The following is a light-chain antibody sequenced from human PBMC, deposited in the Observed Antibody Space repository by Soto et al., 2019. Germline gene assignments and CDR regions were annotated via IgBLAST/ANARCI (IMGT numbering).Light chain of an antibody. J-gene: IGKJ2*01. CDR2: DAS. V-gene: IGKV3-11*01. CDR3: QQRSSRPPMYT. Sequence: EIVLTQSPATLSLSPGEGATLSCRASQSVSSYLVWYQQKPGQAPRLLIYDASKRATGIPARFSGSGSGTDFTLTISSLAPEDFAVYYCQQRSSRPPMYTFGQGTKVEIK. CDR1: QSVSSY.